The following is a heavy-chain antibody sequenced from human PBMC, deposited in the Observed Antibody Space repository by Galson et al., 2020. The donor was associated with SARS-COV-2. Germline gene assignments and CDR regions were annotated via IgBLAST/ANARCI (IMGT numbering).Heavy chain of an antibody. CDR1: GGSMLNYY. D-gene: IGHD6-19*01. Sequence: SETLSLTCTVSGGSMLNYYWTWIRQPPGKGLEWIGYISYSGTTYYNSSLTGRVSISVDKSKNQFSLKLSSVTAADTAVYYCARRMNIAVAGTLLPRYYYYGMDVWGQGTTVTVSS. CDR2: ISYSGTT. J-gene: IGHJ6*02. CDR3: ARRMNIAVAGTLLPRYYYYGMDV. V-gene: IGHV4-59*12.